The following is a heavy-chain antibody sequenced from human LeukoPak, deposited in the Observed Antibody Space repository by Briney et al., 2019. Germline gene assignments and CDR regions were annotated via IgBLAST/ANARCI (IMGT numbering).Heavy chain of an antibody. J-gene: IGHJ4*02. Sequence: PSETLSLTCAVYGGSFSGYYWSWIRQPPGKGLELIGEINHSGSTNYNPSLKSRVTISVDTSKNQFSLKLSSVTAADTAVYYCARAPGRGRAFFDYWGQGTLVTVSS. D-gene: IGHD1-26*01. CDR2: INHSGST. CDR1: GGSFSGYY. V-gene: IGHV4-34*01. CDR3: ARAPGRGRAFFDY.